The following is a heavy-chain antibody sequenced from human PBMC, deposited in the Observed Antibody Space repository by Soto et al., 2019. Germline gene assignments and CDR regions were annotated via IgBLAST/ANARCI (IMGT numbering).Heavy chain of an antibody. J-gene: IGHJ4*02. V-gene: IGHV3-74*01. D-gene: IGHD1-1*01. CDR1: GFALSHHW. CDR2: INTDGTIT. Sequence: EVQLVESGGGLVQPGGSLRLSCTASGFALSHHWMHWLRQQGPEKGLMWVSRINTDGTITSHAESVRGRFTILRDNARNTLHLQMASLRAEDTGLNYCVRDNSLGGTGRHFDKWGQGTLVTCSS. CDR3: VRDNSLGGTGRHFDK.